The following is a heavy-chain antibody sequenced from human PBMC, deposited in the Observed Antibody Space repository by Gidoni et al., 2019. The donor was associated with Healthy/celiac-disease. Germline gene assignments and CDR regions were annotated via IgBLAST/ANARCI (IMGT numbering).Heavy chain of an antibody. CDR3: ARETFDSSGYYYGIRAYFQH. CDR2: IWYDGSNK. Sequence: QVQLVESGGGVVQPGRSLRISCAASGFTFRSYGMHWVRQAPGKGLEWVAVIWYDGSNKYYADSVKGRFTISRDNSKNTLYLQTNSLRAEDTAVYYCARETFDSSGYYYGIRAYFQHWGQGTLVTVSS. D-gene: IGHD3-22*01. V-gene: IGHV3-33*01. CDR1: GFTFRSYG. J-gene: IGHJ1*01.